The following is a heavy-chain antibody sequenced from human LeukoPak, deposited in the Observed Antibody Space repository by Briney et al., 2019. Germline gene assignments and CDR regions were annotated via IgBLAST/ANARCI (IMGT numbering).Heavy chain of an antibody. CDR3: ARAVGGDGSGSL. CDR2: IRYDGSNK. D-gene: IGHD3-10*01. CDR1: GFTFSSYG. Sequence: QTGGSLRLSCAASGFTFSSYGMHWVRQAPGKGLEWVAFIRYDGSNKYYADSVKGRFTISRDNSKNTLYLQMNSLRAEDTAVYYCARAVGGDGSGSLWGPGTLVTVSS. J-gene: IGHJ4*02. V-gene: IGHV3-30*02.